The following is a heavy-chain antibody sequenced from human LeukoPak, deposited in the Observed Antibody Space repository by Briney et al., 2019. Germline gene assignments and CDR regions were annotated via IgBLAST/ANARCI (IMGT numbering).Heavy chain of an antibody. CDR1: GYIFTDYY. D-gene: IGHD2-8*01. CDR3: ARVEYCTKGVCINFDL. V-gene: IGHV1/OR15-1*04. CDR2: INPNSGGT. J-gene: IGHJ4*02. Sequence: ASVKVSCKASGYIFTDYYMHWVRQAPGQELGWMGRINPNSGGTHYAQKFEGMVTLTRDTSTSTVYMELSGLSADDTAAYYCARVEYCTKGVCINFDLWGQGTLVTVSS.